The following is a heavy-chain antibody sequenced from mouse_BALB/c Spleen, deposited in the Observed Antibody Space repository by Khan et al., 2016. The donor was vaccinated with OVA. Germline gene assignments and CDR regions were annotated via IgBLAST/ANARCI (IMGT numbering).Heavy chain of an antibody. V-gene: IGHV2-2*02. CDR3: ARNYDYDEGLAY. J-gene: IGHJ3*01. CDR1: GFSLTSYG. D-gene: IGHD2-4*01. Sequence: QVQLKESGPGLVQPSQSLSITCTVSGFSLTSYGIHWVRQSPGKGLEWLGVIWSGGSTDYNVVFIYILNISKDNAKSQVFFKMNSLQANDTAIYYCARNYDYDEGLAYWGQGTLVTVSA. CDR2: IWSGGST.